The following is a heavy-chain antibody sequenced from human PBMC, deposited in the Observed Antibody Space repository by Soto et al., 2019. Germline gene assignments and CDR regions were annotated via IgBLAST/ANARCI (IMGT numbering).Heavy chain of an antibody. CDR1: GGCISSYY. J-gene: IGHJ4*02. CDR3: ARAPYGSGTKPYYFDY. CDR2: IYNSGST. D-gene: IGHD3-10*01. Sequence: SLPRSLTCSVAGGCISSYYWSRILQPPGKGLEWIGFIYNSGSTNYNPSLKSRVTISMDTSRNQFSLILSSVTAADTAVYYCARAPYGSGTKPYYFDYWGQGTLVTVSS. V-gene: IGHV4-59*01.